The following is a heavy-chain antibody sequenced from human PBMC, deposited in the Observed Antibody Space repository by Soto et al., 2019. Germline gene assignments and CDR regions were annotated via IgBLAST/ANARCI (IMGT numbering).Heavy chain of an antibody. Sequence: GGSLRLSCAPSGFPFSSYVMSWVRQAPGEGLEWVSDISGGGSNTFYADSVKGRFTISRDNSKNTLLLQMNSLGAEDTAVYYCAKDSNKYSSSLRGRYFDYWGQGIEVTVSS. V-gene: IGHV3-23*01. CDR2: ISGGGSNT. CDR3: AKDSNKYSSSLRGRYFDY. D-gene: IGHD4-4*01. J-gene: IGHJ4*02. CDR1: GFPFSSYV.